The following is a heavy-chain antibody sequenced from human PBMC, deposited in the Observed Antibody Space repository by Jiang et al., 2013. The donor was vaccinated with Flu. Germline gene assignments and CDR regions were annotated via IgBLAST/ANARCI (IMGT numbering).Heavy chain of an antibody. V-gene: IGHV6-1*01. CDR1: GDSVSNNNAA. CDR3: AREDKGAFDI. J-gene: IGHJ3*02. Sequence: AISGDSVSNNNAAWNWIRQSPSRGLEWLGRTYYRSKWYNDYAVSVKSRITINPDTSKNQFSLQLNSVTPDDTAVFYCAREDKGAFDIWGQGTMVTVSS. CDR2: TYYRSKWYN.